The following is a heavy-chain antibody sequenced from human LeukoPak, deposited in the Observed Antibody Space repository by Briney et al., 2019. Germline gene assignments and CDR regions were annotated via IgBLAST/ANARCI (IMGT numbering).Heavy chain of an antibody. V-gene: IGHV4-59*01. CDR1: GGSISSYY. CDR2: IYYSGST. D-gene: IGHD1-26*01. CDR3: ARDYPQGEDAFDI. J-gene: IGHJ3*02. Sequence: SETLSLTCTVSGGSISSYYWSWIRQPPGKGLEWIGYIYYSGSTNYNPSLKSRVTLSVDTSKNQFSLKLSSVTAADTAVYYCARDYPQGEDAFDIWGQGTMVTVSS.